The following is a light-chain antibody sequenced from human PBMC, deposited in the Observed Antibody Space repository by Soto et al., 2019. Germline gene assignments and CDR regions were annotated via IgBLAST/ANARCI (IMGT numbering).Light chain of an antibody. CDR1: QDIRSE. Sequence: IQMTQSTSSLSASVGDRVTFICRASQDIRSELSWFQQKPGRPPKLLIYGASILQSGVPSRFSGSGSGTDFTLTIDSLQSEDFATYYCLQDNNYPRTFGPGTKVEVK. CDR3: LQDNNYPRT. V-gene: IGKV1-6*01. CDR2: GAS. J-gene: IGKJ3*01.